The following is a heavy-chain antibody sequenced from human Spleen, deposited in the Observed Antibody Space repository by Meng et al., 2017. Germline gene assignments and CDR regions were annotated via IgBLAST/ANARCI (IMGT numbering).Heavy chain of an antibody. Sequence: SETLSLPCTVSGGSISSYYWSWIRQPPGKGLEWIGYIYYSGSTNYNPSLNSRVTISVDKSKNQFSLKLTSVTAADTAVYYCARDGTQYAFDMWGQGTMVTVSS. J-gene: IGHJ3*02. CDR3: ARDGTQYAFDM. D-gene: IGHD1/OR15-1a*01. CDR1: GGSISSYY. V-gene: IGHV4-59*01. CDR2: IYYSGST.